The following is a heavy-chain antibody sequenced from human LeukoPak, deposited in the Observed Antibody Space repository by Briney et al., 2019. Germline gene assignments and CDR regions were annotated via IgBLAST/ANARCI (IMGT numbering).Heavy chain of an antibody. Sequence: ASVKVSCKASGYTFTSYDINWVRQANGQGLERMGWMKPNSGDTGYAQKFQGRVTMTRNTSISTDYMELSSLRSEDTAVYYCARMNWLTTDNPNWFDPWGQGTLVTVSS. V-gene: IGHV1-8*01. CDR1: GYTFTSYD. CDR2: MKPNSGDT. J-gene: IGHJ5*02. D-gene: IGHD4-11*01. CDR3: ARMNWLTTDNPNWFDP.